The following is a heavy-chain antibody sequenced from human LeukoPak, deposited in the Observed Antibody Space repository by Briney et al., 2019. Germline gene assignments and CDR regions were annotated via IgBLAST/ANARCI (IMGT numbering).Heavy chain of an antibody. Sequence: GASVTVSCKASGGTFSSYAISWVRQAPGQGLEWMGGIIPIFGTANYAQKFQGRVTITTDESTSTAYMELRSLRSDDTAVYYCARVNWIFDYWGQGTLVTVSS. V-gene: IGHV1-69*05. CDR1: GGTFSSYA. J-gene: IGHJ4*02. D-gene: IGHD1-1*01. CDR3: ARVNWIFDY. CDR2: IIPIFGTA.